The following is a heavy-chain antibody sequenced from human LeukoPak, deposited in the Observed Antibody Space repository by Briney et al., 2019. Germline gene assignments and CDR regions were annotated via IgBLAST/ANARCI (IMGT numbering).Heavy chain of an antibody. CDR1: GFTFDDYG. J-gene: IGHJ4*02. D-gene: IGHD3-10*01. CDR2: INWNGGST. V-gene: IGHV3-20*04. Sequence: PGGSLRLSCTASGFTFDDYGMSWVHQAPGKGLEWVSGINWNGGSTGYADSVKGRFTISRDNAKNSLYLQMNSLRAEDTALYYCARTLWFGETDYMYYFDYWGQGTLVTVSS. CDR3: ARTLWFGETDYMYYFDY.